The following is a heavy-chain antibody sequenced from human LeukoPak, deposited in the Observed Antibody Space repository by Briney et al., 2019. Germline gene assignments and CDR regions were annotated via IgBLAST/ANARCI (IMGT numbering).Heavy chain of an antibody. CDR2: IRYDGSNK. CDR3: AKVPRSSCPPC. Sequence: GGSLRLSCAESRFTYRGYVMQWVRQAPGKGLEWVAFIRYDGSNKYYADSVKGRFTISRDNSKNTLYLQMNSLRAEDTAVYFCAKVPRSSCPPCWGQGTLVTVSS. J-gene: IGHJ4*02. V-gene: IGHV3-30*02. D-gene: IGHD6-13*01. CDR1: RFTYRGYV.